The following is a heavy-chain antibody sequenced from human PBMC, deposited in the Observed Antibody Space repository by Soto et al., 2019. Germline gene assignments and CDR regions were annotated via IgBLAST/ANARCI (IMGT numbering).Heavy chain of an antibody. Sequence: PSETLSLTCAVSGGSISSGGYSWSWIRQPPGKGLEWIGYIYHSGRIYYNPSLKSRVTISVDRSKNQFSLKLSSVTAADTAVYYCARVPSPWGQGTLVTAPQ. CDR3: ARVPSP. J-gene: IGHJ5*02. CDR1: GGSISSGGYS. CDR2: IYHSGRI. V-gene: IGHV4-30-2*01.